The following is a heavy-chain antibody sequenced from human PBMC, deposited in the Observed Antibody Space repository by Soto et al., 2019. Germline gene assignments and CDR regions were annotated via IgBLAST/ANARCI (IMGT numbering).Heavy chain of an antibody. Sequence: GESLKISCKGSGYSFTSYWIGWVRQMPGKGLEWMGIIYPGDSDTRYSPSFQGQVTISADKSISTAYLQWSSLKASDTAMYYCVLGYRITMVRGVNDAFDIWGQGTMVT. V-gene: IGHV5-51*01. CDR3: VLGYRITMVRGVNDAFDI. D-gene: IGHD3-10*01. J-gene: IGHJ3*02. CDR2: IYPGDSDT. CDR1: GYSFTSYW.